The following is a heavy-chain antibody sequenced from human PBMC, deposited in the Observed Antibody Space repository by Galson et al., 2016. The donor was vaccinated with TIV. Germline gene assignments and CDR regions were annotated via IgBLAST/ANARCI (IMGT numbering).Heavy chain of an antibody. V-gene: IGHV1-2*02. D-gene: IGHD3-9*01. CDR1: GYKFIGYH. J-gene: IGHJ4*02. CDR3: ARGVGVLTGNSLPKDFDY. CDR2: IKTNRGDT. Sequence: SVKVSCKASGYKFIGYHVHWVRQAPGQGLEWMGWIKTNRGDTNVAQKFRGRVTMTRDTSITTAYLELSGLRSDDTAVYYCARGVGVLTGNSLPKDFDYWGQGTLVTVSS.